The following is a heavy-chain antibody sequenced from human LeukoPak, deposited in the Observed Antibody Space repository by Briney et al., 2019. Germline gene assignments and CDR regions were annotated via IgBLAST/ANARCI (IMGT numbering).Heavy chain of an antibody. V-gene: IGHV4-4*07. Sequence: SETLSLTCTVSGGSVSSYYWSWIRQPAGKGLEWIGRIYTSGSTNYNPSLKSRVTMSVDTSKNQFSLKLSSVTAADTAVYYCARAPGYCSGGSCSTLDIWGQGTMVTVSS. D-gene: IGHD2-15*01. J-gene: IGHJ3*02. CDR2: IYTSGST. CDR3: ARAPGYCSGGSCSTLDI. CDR1: GGSVSSYY.